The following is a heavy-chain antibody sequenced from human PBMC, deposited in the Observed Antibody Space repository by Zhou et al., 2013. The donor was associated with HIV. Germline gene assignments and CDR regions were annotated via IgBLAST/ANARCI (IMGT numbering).Heavy chain of an antibody. Sequence: QVQLVQSGAEVKKPGASVKVSCKASGYTFTNYDINWVRQATGQGLGWMGWMNPNSGNTGYAKKFQGRVTITWNTSISTGYMALSSLRSEDTAVYYCARHGSGSYYKHWFDPWGQGTLVTVSS. D-gene: IGHD3-10*01. CDR3: ARHGSGSYYKHWFDP. CDR1: GYTFTNYD. CDR2: MNPNSGNT. V-gene: IGHV1-8*03. J-gene: IGHJ5*02.